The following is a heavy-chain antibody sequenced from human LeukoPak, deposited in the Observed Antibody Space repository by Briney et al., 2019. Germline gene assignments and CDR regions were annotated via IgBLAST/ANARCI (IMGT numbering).Heavy chain of an antibody. J-gene: IGHJ4*02. CDR1: GYSISSGYY. V-gene: IGHV4-38-2*01. CDR2: IYHSGST. CDR3: ARGYYARSYYFDY. D-gene: IGHD2/OR15-2a*01. Sequence: SETLSLTCAVSGYSISSGYYWGWIRQPPGKGLEWIGSIYHSGSTYYNPSLKSRVTISVDTSKNQFSLKLGSVTAADTAVYYCARGYYARSYYFDYWGQGTLVTVSS.